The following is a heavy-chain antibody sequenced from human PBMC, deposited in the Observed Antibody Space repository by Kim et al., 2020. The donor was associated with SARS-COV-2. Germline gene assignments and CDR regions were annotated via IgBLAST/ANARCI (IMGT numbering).Heavy chain of an antibody. Sequence: GGSLRLSCAASGFTFSSYGMHWVRQAPGKGLEWVAVISYDGSNKYYADSVKGRFTISRDNSKNTLYLQMNSLRAEDTAVYYCAKDVGIAAAGTGYYYYYYGMDVWGQGTTVTVSS. CDR2: ISYDGSNK. CDR1: GFTFSSYG. D-gene: IGHD6-13*01. V-gene: IGHV3-30*18. J-gene: IGHJ6*02. CDR3: AKDVGIAAAGTGYYYYYYGMDV.